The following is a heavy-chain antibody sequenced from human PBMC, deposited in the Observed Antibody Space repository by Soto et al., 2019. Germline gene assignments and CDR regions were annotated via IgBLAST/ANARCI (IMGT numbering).Heavy chain of an antibody. CDR2: INAGNSKT. V-gene: IGHV1-3*01. J-gene: IGHJ4*02. CDR3: ARDYESIAVAGYFDY. CDR1: GYTFTSYA. D-gene: IGHD6-19*01. Sequence: ASMKVSCKASGYTFTSYAMHWVRQAPGQRLEWMGWINAGNSKTKNSQKYKSKVTITRDTSASTAYMELSSLRSEDTAVYYCARDYESIAVAGYFDYWGQGTLVTVSS.